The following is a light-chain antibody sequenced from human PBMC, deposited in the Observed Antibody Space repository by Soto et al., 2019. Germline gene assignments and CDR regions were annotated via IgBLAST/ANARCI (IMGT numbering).Light chain of an antibody. J-gene: IGKJ5*01. Sequence: DVVMTQSPLSLPVTLGQPASISCRSNQSLVHSDGIAYFSWFQQRPGRSPRRLIYGAYSRATGIQDRFSGSGSGTDFTLTISRLEPEDFAVYYCKQYGSSPSTFGQGTRLEIK. V-gene: IGKV2-30*02. CDR1: QSLVHSDGIAY. CDR3: KQYGSSPST. CDR2: GAY.